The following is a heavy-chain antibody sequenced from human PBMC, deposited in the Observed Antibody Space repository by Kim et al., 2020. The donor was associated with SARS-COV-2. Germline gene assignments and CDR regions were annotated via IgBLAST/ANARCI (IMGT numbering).Heavy chain of an antibody. J-gene: IGHJ4*02. D-gene: IGHD3-10*01. CDR3: ARAIWFGDSRYYFDN. CDR1: GDSIGSYLYY. CDR2: ISYRGSEST. V-gene: IGHV4-39*02. Sequence: SETLSLTCDVSGDSIGSYLYYWAWIRQPPGKGLEYIGSISYRGSESTYYNPSLKSRVAISIDTYRNYFSVKLNSMTASDTAVYYCARAIWFGDSRYYFDNWGQGTLVTVSS.